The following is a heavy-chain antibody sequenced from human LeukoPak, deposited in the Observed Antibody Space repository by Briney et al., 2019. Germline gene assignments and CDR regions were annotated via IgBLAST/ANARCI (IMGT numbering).Heavy chain of an antibody. J-gene: IGHJ6*04. CDR3: ARDPGYYGMDV. CDR1: GGSVSSRSYY. Sequence: SETLSLTCTVSGGSVSSRSYYWSWIRQPPGKGLEWIGYIYYSGSTNYNPSLKSRVTISVDTSKNQFSLKLSSVTAADTAVYYCARDPGYYGMDVWGKGTTVTVSS. CDR2: IYYSGST. V-gene: IGHV4-61*01.